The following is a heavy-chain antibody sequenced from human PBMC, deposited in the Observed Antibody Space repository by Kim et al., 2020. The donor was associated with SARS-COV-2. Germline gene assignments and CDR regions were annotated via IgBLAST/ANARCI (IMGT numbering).Heavy chain of an antibody. CDR1: GFPFSIYR. CDR3: ARDSSWNHLLDFFHFDY. Sequence: GGSLRLSCAASGFPFSIYRMSWVRQAPGKGLEWVAQIKQDGSDQYYVDSVKGRFTISRDNARNSLHLEMTRLRVEDTAMCYCARDSSWNHLLDFFHFDY. J-gene: IGHJ4*01. D-gene: IGHD3-3*01. V-gene: IGHV3-7*01. CDR2: IKQDGSDQ.